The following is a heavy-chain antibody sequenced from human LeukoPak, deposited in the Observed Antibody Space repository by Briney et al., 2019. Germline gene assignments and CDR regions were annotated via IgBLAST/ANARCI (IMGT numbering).Heavy chain of an antibody. D-gene: IGHD3-22*01. J-gene: IGHJ5*01. V-gene: IGHV4-59*01. CDR1: GGPISTYY. Sequence: PSETLSLTCTVSGGPISTYYWSWIRQPPGKRLEWIGYISYSGGTNYNPCLKSRVTISVETSKNQFSLKLTSVTAADTALYYCARADDRSGYFGGRFDSWGQGTLVTVSS. CDR3: ARADDRSGYFGGRFDS. CDR2: ISYSGGT.